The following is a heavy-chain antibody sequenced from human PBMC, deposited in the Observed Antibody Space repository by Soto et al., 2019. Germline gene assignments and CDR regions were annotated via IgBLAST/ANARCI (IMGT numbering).Heavy chain of an antibody. V-gene: IGHV1-46*03. Sequence: EASVKVSCKASGYTFTSYYMHWVRQAPGQGLEWMGIINPSGGSTSYAQKFQGRVTMTRDTSTSTVYMELSSLRSEDTAVYYCARENDILTGYYYYYMDVWGKGTTVTVSS. CDR2: INPSGGST. CDR1: GYTFTSYY. J-gene: IGHJ6*03. CDR3: ARENDILTGYYYYYMDV. D-gene: IGHD3-9*01.